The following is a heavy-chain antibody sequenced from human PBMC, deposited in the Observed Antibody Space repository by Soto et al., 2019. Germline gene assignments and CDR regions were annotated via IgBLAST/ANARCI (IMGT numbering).Heavy chain of an antibody. CDR2: ISSSSSYI. CDR3: ARDTSITGTNWFDP. V-gene: IGHV3-21*01. J-gene: IGHJ5*02. Sequence: EVQLVESGGGLVKPGGSLRLSCAASGFTFSSYSMNWVRQAPGKGLEWVSSISSSSSYIYYADSVKGRFTISRDNAKNSLYLQMNSLRAEDTAVYYCARDTSITGTNWFDPWGQGTLVTVSS. D-gene: IGHD1-20*01. CDR1: GFTFSSYS.